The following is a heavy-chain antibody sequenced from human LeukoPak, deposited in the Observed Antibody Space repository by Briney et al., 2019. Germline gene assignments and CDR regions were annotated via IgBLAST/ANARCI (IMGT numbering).Heavy chain of an antibody. J-gene: IGHJ4*02. D-gene: IGHD3-22*01. CDR2: ISSTSSYI. V-gene: IGHV3-21*01. CDR3: ARDLKYYDSSGFDY. Sequence: PGGSLRLSCAASGFTFSSYSMNWVRQAPGKGLEWVSSISSTSSYIYYTESVKGRFTIYRNNAKNSLSLQMNCLRAEDTAVYYCARDLKYYDSSGFDYWGQGTLVTVSS. CDR1: GFTFSSYS.